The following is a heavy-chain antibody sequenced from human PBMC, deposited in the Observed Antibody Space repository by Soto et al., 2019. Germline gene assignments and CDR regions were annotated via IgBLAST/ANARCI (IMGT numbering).Heavy chain of an antibody. CDR3: ARAYDILTGYFPGFDP. CDR2: IYYSGST. CDR1: GGSISSYY. J-gene: IGHJ5*02. D-gene: IGHD3-9*01. V-gene: IGHV4-59*01. Sequence: SETLSLTCTVSGGSISSYYWSWIRQPPGKGLEWIGYIYYSGSTNYNPSLKSRVTISVDTPKNQFSLKLSSVTAADTAVYYCARAYDILTGYFPGFDPWGQGTLVTVSS.